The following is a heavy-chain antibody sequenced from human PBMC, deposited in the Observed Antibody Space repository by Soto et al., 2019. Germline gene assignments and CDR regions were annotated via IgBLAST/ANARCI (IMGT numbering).Heavy chain of an antibody. V-gene: IGHV4-34*01. Sequence: QVHVQQWAAGLLKPSETLSLTCGVYGESFSAHYWYWIRQCPGKGLEWIGESHHTGDTKYYPSLKRRRTLSMQTSTRPFSLDSTSVISADSAVCYCVWFGARSRVTGPVDANRGQGPVVTVSA. CDR1: GESFSAHY. D-gene: IGHD3-10*01. CDR2: SHHTGDT. J-gene: IGHJ4*02. CDR3: VWFGARSRVTGPVDAN.